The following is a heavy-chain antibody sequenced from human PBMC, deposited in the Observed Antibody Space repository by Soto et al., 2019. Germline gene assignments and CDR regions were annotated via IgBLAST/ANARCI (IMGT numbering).Heavy chain of an antibody. Sequence: QVQLVQSGAEVKKPGSSVKVSCKASGGTFSSYALSWVRQAPGQGLEWMGGIIPMSGATNYAQKFQGRVTFTADESMNTAYLELTILRSEDTAVYYCARGGPENDYWGQGTLVTVSS. D-gene: IGHD1-26*01. CDR2: IIPMSGAT. V-gene: IGHV1-69*12. J-gene: IGHJ4*02. CDR1: GGTFSSYA. CDR3: ARGGPENDY.